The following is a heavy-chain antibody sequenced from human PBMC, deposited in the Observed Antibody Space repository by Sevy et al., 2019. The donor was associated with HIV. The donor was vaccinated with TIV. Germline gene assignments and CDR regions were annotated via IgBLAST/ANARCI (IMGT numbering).Heavy chain of an antibody. D-gene: IGHD5-12*01. CDR2: ISYDGSNK. CDR3: ARDQYSDDANYYYGMDV. Sequence: GGSLRLSCAASGFTFRDHAMHWVRQAPGKGLEWVTVISYDGSNKYYADSVKGRFTISRDTSKSIVYLQMDSLRAEATAVYYSARDQYSDDANYYYGMDVWGQGTTVTVSS. V-gene: IGHV3-30*04. CDR1: GFTFRDHA. J-gene: IGHJ6*02.